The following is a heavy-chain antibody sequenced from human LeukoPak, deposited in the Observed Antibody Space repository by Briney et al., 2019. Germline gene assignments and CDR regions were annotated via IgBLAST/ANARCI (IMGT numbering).Heavy chain of an antibody. Sequence: GGSLRLSCAASGLTFSSYGMHWVRQAPGKGLEWVAVIWYDGSNKYYADSVKGRFTISRDNSKNTLYLQMNSLRAEDTAVYYCARDGIAVAGTGYYYFDYWGQGTLVTVSS. CDR2: IWYDGSNK. CDR1: GLTFSSYG. J-gene: IGHJ4*02. D-gene: IGHD6-19*01. V-gene: IGHV3-33*01. CDR3: ARDGIAVAGTGYYYFDY.